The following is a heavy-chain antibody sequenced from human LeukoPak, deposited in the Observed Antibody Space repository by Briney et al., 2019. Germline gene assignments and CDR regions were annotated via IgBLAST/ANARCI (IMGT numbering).Heavy chain of an antibody. CDR2: IYSDGRT. V-gene: IGHV3-53*01. CDR3: ARDSGRFDVFDI. D-gene: IGHD3-10*01. Sequence: PGGSLRLSCAASGFTVSTNYMSWVRQAPEKGLEWVSVIYSDGRTYYADSVKGRFTISRDNSKNTLYLQMNSLRAEDTAVYYCARDSGRFDVFDIWGQGTMVTVSS. CDR1: GFTVSTNY. J-gene: IGHJ3*02.